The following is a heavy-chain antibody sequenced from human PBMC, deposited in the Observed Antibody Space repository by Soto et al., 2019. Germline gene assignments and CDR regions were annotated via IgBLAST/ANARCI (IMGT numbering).Heavy chain of an antibody. Sequence: GGSLRLSCAASGFTFSSYGMHWVRQAPGKGLEWVAVIWYDGSNKYYVDSVKGRFTISRDNSKNTLYLQMNSLRAEDTAVYYCAREVYYDSSGPVDYWGQGTLVTVSS. CDR3: AREVYYDSSGPVDY. D-gene: IGHD3-22*01. J-gene: IGHJ4*02. CDR2: IWYDGSNK. CDR1: GFTFSSYG. V-gene: IGHV3-33*01.